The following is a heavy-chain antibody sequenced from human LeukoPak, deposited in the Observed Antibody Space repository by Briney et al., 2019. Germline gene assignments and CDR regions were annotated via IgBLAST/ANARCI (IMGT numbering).Heavy chain of an antibody. CDR1: GVSISSYY. Sequence: SETLSLTCTVSGVSISSYYWSWLRQPAGKGLEWLGRIYSSGSTNYNASLRRRVTISVDTSKNHFSLTFSSVSAADAASYYFARWAAVAALRGQGTLVTVSS. J-gene: IGHJ4*02. V-gene: IGHV4-4*07. CDR2: IYSSGST. CDR3: ARWAAVAAL. D-gene: IGHD6-19*01.